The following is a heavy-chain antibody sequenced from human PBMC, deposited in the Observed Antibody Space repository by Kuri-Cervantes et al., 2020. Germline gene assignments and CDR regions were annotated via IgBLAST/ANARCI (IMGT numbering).Heavy chain of an antibody. CDR2: VYYTGGT. CDR3: ARGGHYYGSGSYYFDY. J-gene: IGHJ4*02. CDR1: GGSISGYY. V-gene: IGHV4-59*12. D-gene: IGHD3-10*01. Sequence: ESLKISCAVSGGSISGYYWNWIRQPPGKGLEWIGYVYYTGGTSYNPSLKGRVAISLDTSKNQFSLKLTSVTAADTAVYYCARGGHYYGSGSYYFDYWGQGTPVTVSS.